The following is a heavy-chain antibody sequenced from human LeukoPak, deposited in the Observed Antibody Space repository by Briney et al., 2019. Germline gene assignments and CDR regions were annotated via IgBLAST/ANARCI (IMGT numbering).Heavy chain of an antibody. CDR3: AKVGRDGYNYGLSEAIFDY. Sequence: GGSLRLSCAASGFTFSSYGMHWVRQAPGKGLEWVAFIRYDGSNKYYADSVKGRFTISRDNSKNTLYLQMNSLRAEDTAVYYCAKVGRDGYNYGLSEAIFDYWGQGTLVTVSS. CDR1: GFTFSSYG. J-gene: IGHJ4*02. V-gene: IGHV3-30*02. CDR2: IRYDGSNK. D-gene: IGHD5-24*01.